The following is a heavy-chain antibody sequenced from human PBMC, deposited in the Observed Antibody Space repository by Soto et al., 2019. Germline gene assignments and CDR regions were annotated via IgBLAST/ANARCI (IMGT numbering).Heavy chain of an antibody. CDR2: INPKSDDT. D-gene: IGHD4-4*01. Sequence: ASVKVSCKASGYPFSDNQIHWLRRAPGQGLEWMGRINPKSDDTNYAQKCQGRVTMTRDTSIDTAYLELTGLTSDDTATYYCARKHSLDYIRWGLDPWGQGTLVTVSS. CDR3: ARKHSLDYIRWGLDP. CDR1: GYPFSDNQ. V-gene: IGHV1-2*02. J-gene: IGHJ5*02.